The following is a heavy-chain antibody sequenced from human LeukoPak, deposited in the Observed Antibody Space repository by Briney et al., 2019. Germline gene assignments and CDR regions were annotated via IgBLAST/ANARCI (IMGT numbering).Heavy chain of an antibody. CDR3: AKPLGGSYLFDR. Sequence: SGGSLRLSCAASGFTFSSYAMTWIRQAPGKGLEWVSVISGSGGTTYYADSVKGRFTISRDTSKKILYLQMDSLRPEDTAVYYCAKPLGGSYLFDRWGQGTLVTVSS. V-gene: IGHV3-23*01. D-gene: IGHD1-26*01. CDR2: ISGSGGTT. CDR1: GFTFSSYA. J-gene: IGHJ4*02.